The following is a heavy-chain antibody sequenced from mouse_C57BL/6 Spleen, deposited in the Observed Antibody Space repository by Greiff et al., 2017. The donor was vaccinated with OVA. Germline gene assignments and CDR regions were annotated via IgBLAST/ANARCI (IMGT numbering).Heavy chain of an antibody. Sequence: VQLQQSGAELVRPGASVKLSCTASGFNIKDDYMHWVKQRPEQGLEWIGWIDPENGDTEYASKFQGKATITADTSSNTAYLQLSSLTSEDTAVYYCTTRGYGNYYAMDYWGQGTSVTVSS. V-gene: IGHV14-4*01. CDR3: TTRGYGNYYAMDY. J-gene: IGHJ4*01. D-gene: IGHD2-10*02. CDR2: IDPENGDT. CDR1: GFNIKDDY.